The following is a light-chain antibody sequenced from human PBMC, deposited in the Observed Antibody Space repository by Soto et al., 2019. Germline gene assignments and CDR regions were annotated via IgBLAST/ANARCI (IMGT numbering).Light chain of an antibody. V-gene: IGKV1-5*03. CDR3: QQYNSYSGMYT. CDR2: KAS. J-gene: IGKJ2*01. CDR1: QSISSW. Sequence: DIQMTQSPSTLSASVGDRVTITCRASQSISSWLAWYQQKPGKAPKLLIYKASSLESGVPSRLSGSGSGTEFTLTISSLQPDDFATYYCQQYNSYSGMYTFGQGTKLEIK.